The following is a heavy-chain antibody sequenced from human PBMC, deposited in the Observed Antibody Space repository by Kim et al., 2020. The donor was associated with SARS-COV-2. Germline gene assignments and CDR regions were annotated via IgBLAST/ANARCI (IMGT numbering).Heavy chain of an antibody. CDR2: LKQDGSDK. J-gene: IGHJ5*02. CDR3: VRGSVAA. Sequence: GGSLRLSCAASGFTFSSYWMHWVRQAPGKGLEWVANLKQDGSDKYYVDSVKGRFTISRDNAKNSVYLQMNSLRAEDTAVYYCVRGSVAAWGQGTLVTVSS. CDR1: GFTFSSYW. V-gene: IGHV3-7*01. D-gene: IGHD6-13*01.